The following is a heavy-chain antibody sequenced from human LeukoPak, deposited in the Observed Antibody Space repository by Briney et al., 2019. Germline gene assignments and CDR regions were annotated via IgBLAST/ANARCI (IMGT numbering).Heavy chain of an antibody. CDR1: GFPFRSYA. D-gene: IGHD6-19*01. CDR3: ARVAVPGTYDY. Sequence: PSGGSLRLTCAASGFPFRSYAMHWVRQAPGKGLEYVSAITLDGISTYYANSVKGRFTISRDNSKNTLYLQMGSLRAEDMAVYYCARVAVPGTYDYWGQGTLVTVSS. V-gene: IGHV3-64*01. J-gene: IGHJ4*02. CDR2: ITLDGIST.